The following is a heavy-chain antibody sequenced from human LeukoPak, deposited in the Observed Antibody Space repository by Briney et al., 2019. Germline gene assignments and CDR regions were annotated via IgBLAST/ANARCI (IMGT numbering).Heavy chain of an antibody. CDR3: VRRPAVTGPFDY. Sequence: GGSLRLSCAASGFTVISNYMNWVRQAPGKGLEWVSVIYTSGITDYADSVKGRFTISRDNSKNTLYLQMNSLRTEDTAVYYCVRRPAVTGPFDYWGQGTLVTVSS. V-gene: IGHV3-66*01. CDR1: GFTVISNY. CDR2: IYTSGIT. J-gene: IGHJ4*02. D-gene: IGHD6-19*01.